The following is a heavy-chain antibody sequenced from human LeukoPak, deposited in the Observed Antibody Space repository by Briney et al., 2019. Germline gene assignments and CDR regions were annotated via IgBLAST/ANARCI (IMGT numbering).Heavy chain of an antibody. V-gene: IGHV4-4*07. CDR3: ARVEGDAYSSSWYLFDP. CDR1: GGSISSYY. Sequence: SETLSLTCTVSGGSISSYYWTWIRQPAGKGLEWIGRIYSSGSNNYNPSLKSRVTMSVDTSKNQFSLQLNSVTPEDTAVYYCARVEGDAYSSSWYLFDPWGQGTLVTVSS. D-gene: IGHD6-13*01. CDR2: IYSSGSN. J-gene: IGHJ5*02.